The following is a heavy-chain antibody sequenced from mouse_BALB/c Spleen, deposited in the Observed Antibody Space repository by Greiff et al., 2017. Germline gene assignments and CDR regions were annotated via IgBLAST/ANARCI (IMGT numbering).Heavy chain of an antibody. CDR3: VREGYNYYARDY. D-gene: IGHD3-2*02. CDR2: IWTGGGT. V-gene: IGHV2-9-2*01. J-gene: IGHJ4*01. CDR1: GFSLTSYD. Sequence: VQLQESGPGLVAPSQSLSITCTVSGFSLTSYDISWIRQPPGKGLEWLGVIWTGGGTNYNSAFMSRLSISKDNSKSQVFLKMNSLQTDDTAIYYCVREGYNYYARDYWGQGTSVTVSS.